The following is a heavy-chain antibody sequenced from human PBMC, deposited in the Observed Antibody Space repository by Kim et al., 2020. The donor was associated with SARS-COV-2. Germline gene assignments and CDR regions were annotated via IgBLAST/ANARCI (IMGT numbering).Heavy chain of an antibody. D-gene: IGHD3-10*01. J-gene: IGHJ4*02. Sequence: YVDSVKGRFTISRDNTKNSLFLHMNNVRSEDTAVYFCASIIESRTIFDYWGQGTRASVSS. CDR3: ASIIESRTIFDY. V-gene: IGHV3-7*03.